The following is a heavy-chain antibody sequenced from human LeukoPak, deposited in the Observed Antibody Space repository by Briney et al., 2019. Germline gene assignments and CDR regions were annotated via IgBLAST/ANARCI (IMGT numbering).Heavy chain of an antibody. CDR2: INPNSGGT. Sequence: ASVKVSCKASGYTFTGYYMHWVRQAPGQGLEWMGWINPNSGGTNYAQKFQGRVTMTRDTSISTAYMELSRLRSDDTAVYYCARDLGIAVADNLDYWGQGTLVTVSS. V-gene: IGHV1-2*02. CDR1: GYTFTGYY. CDR3: ARDLGIAVADNLDY. J-gene: IGHJ4*02. D-gene: IGHD6-19*01.